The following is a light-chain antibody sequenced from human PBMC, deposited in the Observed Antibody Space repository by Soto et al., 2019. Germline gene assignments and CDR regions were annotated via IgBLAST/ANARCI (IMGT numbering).Light chain of an antibody. V-gene: IGKV1-5*01. Sequence: DIQMTQSASTLSASVRARVSITCRASQSISSWLAWYQQKPGKAPKLLIYDASSLESGVTSRFSGSGSGTEFTLTISSLQPDDFATYYCQQYNSYSSGTFGQGTKVDIK. CDR2: DAS. CDR1: QSISSW. J-gene: IGKJ1*01. CDR3: QQYNSYSSGT.